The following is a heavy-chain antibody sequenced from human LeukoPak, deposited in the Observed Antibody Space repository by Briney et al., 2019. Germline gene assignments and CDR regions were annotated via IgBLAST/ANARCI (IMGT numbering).Heavy chain of an antibody. Sequence: SGGSVRLSCAASGFTFSNYVMSWARQAPGKGLEWVSAISGSGGNTSYSDSVKGRFTISRDNAKTSLYLQMNSLRAEDTAVYYCARDTPPYYYDSSGYFDYWGQGTLVTVSS. J-gene: IGHJ4*02. CDR2: ISGSGGNT. V-gene: IGHV3-23*01. CDR1: GFTFSNYV. CDR3: ARDTPPYYYDSSGYFDY. D-gene: IGHD3-22*01.